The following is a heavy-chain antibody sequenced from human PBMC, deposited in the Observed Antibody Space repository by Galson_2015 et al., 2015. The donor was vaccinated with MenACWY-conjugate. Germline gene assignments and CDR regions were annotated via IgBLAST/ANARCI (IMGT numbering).Heavy chain of an antibody. D-gene: IGHD2-15*01. Sequence: SLRLSCAASGFTFSSYWMSWVRQAPGKGLEWVANIKQDGSEKYYVDSVKGRFTISRDNAKNPLYLQMNSLRAEDTAVYYCARDFYLVGGGSFPNYWGQGTLVTVSS. V-gene: IGHV3-7*03. CDR3: ARDFYLVGGGSFPNY. J-gene: IGHJ4*02. CDR2: IKQDGSEK. CDR1: GFTFSSYW.